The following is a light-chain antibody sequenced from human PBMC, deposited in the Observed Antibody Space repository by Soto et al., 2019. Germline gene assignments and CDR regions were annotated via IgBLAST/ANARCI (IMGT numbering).Light chain of an antibody. CDR3: CSYAGSSILV. CDR1: SSDVGAYNY. CDR2: GVS. Sequence: QSALTQPRSVSGSPGQSVTISCTGTSSDVGAYNYVSWYQQHPGKAPKVMIYGVSRRPSGVPDRFSGSKSDNTASLTISGLQAEHEADYYCCSYAGSSILVFGGGTKLTLL. J-gene: IGLJ2*01. V-gene: IGLV2-11*01.